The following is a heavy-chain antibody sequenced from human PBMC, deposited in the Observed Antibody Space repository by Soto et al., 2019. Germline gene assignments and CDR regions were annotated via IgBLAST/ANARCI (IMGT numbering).Heavy chain of an antibody. V-gene: IGHV1-58*01. CDR3: AALGVNFDH. D-gene: IGHD2-8*01. Sequence: QMQLVQSGPEVKKPGTSVKVSCKASGFTFTSSAVQWLRQARGQRLEWIGWIGVGSGNRHYAQKFQERVTITRDMSTNTAYMELSSLRSEDTAVYYCAALGVNFDHWGQGTLVTVSS. CDR2: IGVGSGNR. CDR1: GFTFTSSA. J-gene: IGHJ4*02.